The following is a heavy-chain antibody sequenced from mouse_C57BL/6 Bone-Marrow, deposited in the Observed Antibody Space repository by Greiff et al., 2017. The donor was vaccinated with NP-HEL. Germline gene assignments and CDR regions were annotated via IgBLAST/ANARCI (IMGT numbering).Heavy chain of an antibody. CDR1: GYSFTDYN. Sequence: VQLQQSGPELVKPGASVKISCKASGYSFTDYNMNWVQQSNGKSLEWIGVINPNYGTTSYNQKFKGKATLTVDQSSSTAYMQLNILTSEDSAVYYCARYDGYLFYYAMDYWGQGTSVTVSS. D-gene: IGHD2-3*01. V-gene: IGHV1-39*01. CDR2: INPNYGTT. J-gene: IGHJ4*01. CDR3: ARYDGYLFYYAMDY.